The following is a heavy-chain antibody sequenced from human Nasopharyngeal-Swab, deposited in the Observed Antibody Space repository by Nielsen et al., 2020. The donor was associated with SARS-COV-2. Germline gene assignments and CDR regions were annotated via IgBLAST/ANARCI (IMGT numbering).Heavy chain of an antibody. J-gene: IGHJ4*02. CDR3: ARVDCINDVCPDY. D-gene: IGHD2-8*01. CDR1: GFTFSDYY. CDR2: IGSSSSNT. Sequence: GESLKISCAASGFTFSDYYMSWIRQAPGKGLEWVSYIGSSSSNTNYADSVKGRFTISRDNAKNSLYLQMNSLRAEDTAVYYCARVDCINDVCPDYWGQGTLVTVSS. V-gene: IGHV3-11*05.